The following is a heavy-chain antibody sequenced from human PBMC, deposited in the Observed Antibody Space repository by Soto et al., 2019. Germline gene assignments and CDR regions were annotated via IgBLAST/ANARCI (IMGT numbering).Heavy chain of an antibody. CDR3: AHRNGVAATSREGVIHY. J-gene: IGHJ4*02. CDR1: GFSLSTSGVG. V-gene: IGHV2-5*02. D-gene: IGHD2-15*01. Sequence: QITLKESGPTLVKPTQTLTLTCTFSGFSLSTSGVGVGWIRQPPGKALEWLALIYWDDDKRYSPSLKSRLTTPKDTSKNQVVLTMTNMDPVDTATYYCAHRNGVAATSREGVIHYWGQGTLVTVS. CDR2: IYWDDDK.